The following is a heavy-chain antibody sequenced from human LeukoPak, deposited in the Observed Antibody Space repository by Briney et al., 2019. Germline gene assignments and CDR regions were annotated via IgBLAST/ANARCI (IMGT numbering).Heavy chain of an antibody. J-gene: IGHJ3*02. V-gene: IGHV4-59*08. CDR1: GGSISSYY. CDR2: IYYSGST. D-gene: IGHD3-10*01. Sequence: SETLSLTCTVSGGSISSYYWSWIRQPPGKGLEWIGYIYYSGSTNYNPSLKSRVTISVDTSKNQFSLKLSSVTAADTAVYYCARQGSRITMVRGSGRAFDIWGQGTMVTVSS. CDR3: ARQGSRITMVRGSGRAFDI.